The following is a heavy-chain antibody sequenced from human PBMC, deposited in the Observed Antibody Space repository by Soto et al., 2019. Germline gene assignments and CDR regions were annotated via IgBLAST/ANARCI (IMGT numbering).Heavy chain of an antibody. CDR1: GGSISSYY. V-gene: IGHV4-59*01. Sequence: ASETLSLTCTVSGGSISSYYWSWIRQPPGKGLEWIGYIYYSGSTNYNPSLKSRVTISVDTSKNQFSLRLSSVTAADTAVYYCARDRRFLATYYYYYGMDVWGQGTTVTVSS. CDR2: IYYSGST. CDR3: ARDRRFLATYYYYYGMDV. J-gene: IGHJ6*02. D-gene: IGHD3-3*01.